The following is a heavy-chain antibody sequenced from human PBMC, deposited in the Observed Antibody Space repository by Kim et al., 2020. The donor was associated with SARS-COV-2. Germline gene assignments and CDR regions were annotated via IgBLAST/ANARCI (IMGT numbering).Heavy chain of an antibody. CDR3: ARQEYSSSYFDY. CDR2: IYYSGST. CDR1: GGSISSSSYY. V-gene: IGHV4-39*01. Sequence: SETLSLTCTVSGGSISSSSYYWGWIRQPPGKGLEWIGSIYYSGSTYYNPSLKSRVTISVDTSKNQFSLKLSSVTAADTAVYYCARQEYSSSYFDYWGQGTLVTVSS. J-gene: IGHJ4*02. D-gene: IGHD6-13*01.